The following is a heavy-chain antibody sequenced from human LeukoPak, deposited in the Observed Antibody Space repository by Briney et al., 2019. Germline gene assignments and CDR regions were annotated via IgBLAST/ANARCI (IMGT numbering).Heavy chain of an antibody. CDR2: IYYSGST. V-gene: IGHV4-59*01. CDR3: ARGISTVTEYYFGY. J-gene: IGHJ4*02. D-gene: IGHD4-17*01. Sequence: KPSETLSLTCTVSGGSISSYYWSWIRQPPGKGLEWIGYIYYSGSTNYNPSLKSRVTISVDTSKNQFSLKLSSVTAADTAVYYCARGISTVTEYYFGYWGQGTLVTVSS. CDR1: GGSISSYY.